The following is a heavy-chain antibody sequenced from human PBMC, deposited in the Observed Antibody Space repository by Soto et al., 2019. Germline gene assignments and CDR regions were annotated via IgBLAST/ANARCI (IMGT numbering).Heavy chain of an antibody. V-gene: IGHV4-30-2*01. CDR2: IYHSGST. D-gene: IGHD4-4*01. J-gene: IGHJ4*02. Sequence: QLQLQESGSGLVKPSQTLSLTCAVSGGSISSGGYSWSWIRQPPGKGLEWIGYIYHSGSTYYNPSRKXXVXIXXDRSKNQFSLKLSSVTAADTAVYFCARRYRCYFDYWGQGTLVTVSS. CDR3: ARRYRCYFDY. CDR1: GGSISSGGYS.